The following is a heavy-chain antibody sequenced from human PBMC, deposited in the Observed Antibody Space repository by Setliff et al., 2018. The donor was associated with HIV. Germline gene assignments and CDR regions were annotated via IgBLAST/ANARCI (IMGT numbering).Heavy chain of an antibody. V-gene: IGHV4-31*03. CDR3: ARAPLYDFWSPGFDAFDI. J-gene: IGHJ3*02. D-gene: IGHD3-3*01. CDR1: GGSIRTGDYY. CDR2: IHYSGNT. Sequence: SETLSLTCTVSGGSIRTGDYYWNWMRQRPGKGLEWIGYIHYSGNTYSNPALKSRLIISMDTSKNQFSLRITSVNAADTAVYHCARAPLYDFWSPGFDAFDIWGQGTMVTVSS.